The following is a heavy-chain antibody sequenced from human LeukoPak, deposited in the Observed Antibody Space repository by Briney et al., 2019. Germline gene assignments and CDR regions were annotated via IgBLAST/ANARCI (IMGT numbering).Heavy chain of an antibody. J-gene: IGHJ3*02. CDR2: INWNGGST. CDR3: ARGLEQWRGPSLVGMVGGVAFDI. V-gene: IGHV3-20*04. CDR1: GFTFDDYG. Sequence: PGGSLRLSCVASGFTFDDYGMSWVRQAPGKGLEWVSDINWNGGSTGYADSVKGRFTISRDNAKNSLYMQMNSLRAEDTALYYCARGLEQWRGPSLVGMVGGVAFDIWGQGTMVTVSS. D-gene: IGHD6-19*01.